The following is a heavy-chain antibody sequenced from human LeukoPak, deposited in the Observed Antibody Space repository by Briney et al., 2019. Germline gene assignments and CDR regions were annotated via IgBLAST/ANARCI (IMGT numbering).Heavy chain of an antibody. CDR2: VY. CDR3: ASDSCSTSSCRKKFDY. V-gene: IGHV4-39*07. J-gene: IGHJ4*02. CDR1: GVSISSSSYY. Sequence: SETLSLTCTVSGVSISSSSYYWGWIRQPPGKGLEWIGSVYYYNPSLRSRVTISVDSSKDQFSLKLNSVTAADTAVYYCASDSCSTSSCRKKFDYWGQGTLVTVSS. D-gene: IGHD2-2*01.